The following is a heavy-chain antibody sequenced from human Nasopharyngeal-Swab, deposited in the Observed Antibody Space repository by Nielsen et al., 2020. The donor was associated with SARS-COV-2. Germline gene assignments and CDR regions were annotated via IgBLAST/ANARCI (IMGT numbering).Heavy chain of an antibody. CDR1: GGSFSGYY. Sequence: SETLSLSCAVYGGSFSGYYWSWIRQPPGKGLEWIGEINHSGSPNYNPSLKSRVTISVDTSKNQFSLKLSSVTAADTAVYYCAAFTSGRRFLNDYWGQGTLVTVSS. CDR3: AAFTSGRRFLNDY. J-gene: IGHJ4*02. CDR2: INHSGSP. V-gene: IGHV4-34*01. D-gene: IGHD3-10*01.